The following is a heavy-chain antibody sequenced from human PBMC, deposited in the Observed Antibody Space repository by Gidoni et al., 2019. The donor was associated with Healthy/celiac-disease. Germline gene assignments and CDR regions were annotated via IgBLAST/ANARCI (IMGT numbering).Heavy chain of an antibody. CDR1: GGSFSGYY. Sequence: QVQLQQWGAGLLKPSETLSLTCAVYGGSFSGYYWSWIRQPPGKGLEWIGEINHSGSTNYNPSLKSRVTISVDTSKNQFSLELSSVTAADTAVYYCARICRLGSPKYYYYCGMDVWGQGTTVTVSS. D-gene: IGHD6-13*01. V-gene: IGHV4-34*01. CDR3: ARICRLGSPKYYYYCGMDV. J-gene: IGHJ6*02. CDR2: INHSGST.